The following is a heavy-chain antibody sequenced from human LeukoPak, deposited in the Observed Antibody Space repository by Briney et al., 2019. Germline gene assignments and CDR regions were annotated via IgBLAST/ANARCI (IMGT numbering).Heavy chain of an antibody. Sequence: ASVKVSCKASGGTFSSYAISWVRQAPGQGLERMGWINTNTGNPTYAQGFTGRFVFSLDTSVSTAYLQISSLKAEDTAVYYCARGIVVPHMDVWGKGTTVTVSS. CDR2: INTNTGNP. V-gene: IGHV7-4-1*02. CDR1: GGTFSSYA. D-gene: IGHD1-26*01. CDR3: ARGIVVPHMDV. J-gene: IGHJ6*03.